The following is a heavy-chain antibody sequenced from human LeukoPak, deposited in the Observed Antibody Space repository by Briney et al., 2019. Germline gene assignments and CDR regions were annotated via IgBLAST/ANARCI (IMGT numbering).Heavy chain of an antibody. Sequence: PGRSLRLSCAASGFTFSSYGMHWVRQAPGKGLEWVAVISYDGSNKYYADSVKGRFTISRDNSKNTLYLQMNSLRAEDTAVYYCARGSGSYGYWGQGTLVTVSS. CDR3: ARGSGSYGY. J-gene: IGHJ4*02. CDR1: GFTFSSYG. CDR2: ISYDGSNK. D-gene: IGHD1-26*01. V-gene: IGHV3-30*03.